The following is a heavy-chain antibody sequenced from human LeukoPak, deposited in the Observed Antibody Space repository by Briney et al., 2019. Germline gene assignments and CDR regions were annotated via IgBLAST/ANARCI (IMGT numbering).Heavy chain of an antibody. V-gene: IGHV4-4*02. CDR1: GGSISSSNW. J-gene: IGHJ3*02. D-gene: IGHD4-11*01. CDR3: AREGNAVTTAFDI. Sequence: SETLSLTCAVSGGSISSSNWWSWVRQPPGKGLEWIGEIYHSGSTNYNPSLKSRVTISVDKSKNQFSLKLSSVTAADTAVYYCAREGNAVTTAFDIWGQGTMVTVSS. CDR2: IYHSGST.